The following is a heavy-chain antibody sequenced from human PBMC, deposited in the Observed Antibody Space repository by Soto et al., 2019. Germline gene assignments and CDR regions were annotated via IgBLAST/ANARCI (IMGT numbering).Heavy chain of an antibody. CDR3: VRSASSGWY. V-gene: IGHV3-20*01. CDR1: GFIFDDYG. Sequence: EVQLVESGGGVVRPGGSLRLSCAASGFIFDDYGMSWVRQVPGKGLEWVSGINWNGGDTGYADSAKGRFTISRDNAKNSLYLQMNSLRVEDTALYHWVRSASSGWYWGQGTLVTVSS. J-gene: IGHJ4*02. CDR2: INWNGGDT. D-gene: IGHD6-19*01.